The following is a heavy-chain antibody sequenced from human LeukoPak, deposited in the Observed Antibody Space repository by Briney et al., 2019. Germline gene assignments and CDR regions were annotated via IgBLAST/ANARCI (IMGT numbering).Heavy chain of an antibody. V-gene: IGHV4-30-2*01. CDR3: ARGRGYRDRDFDY. Sequence: SETLSLTCTVSGGSISSGGYDWRWIRQPPGRGLEWIGYIYHSGSTYYNPSLKSRVTISVDRSKNQFSLKLSSVTAADTAVYYCARGRGYRDRDFDYWGQGTLVTVSS. D-gene: IGHD5-18*01. CDR2: IYHSGST. J-gene: IGHJ4*02. CDR1: GGSISSGGYD.